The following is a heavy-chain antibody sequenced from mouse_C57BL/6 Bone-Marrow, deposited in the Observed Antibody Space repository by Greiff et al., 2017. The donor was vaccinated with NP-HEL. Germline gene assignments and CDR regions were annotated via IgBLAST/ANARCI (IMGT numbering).Heavy chain of an antibody. D-gene: IGHD2-1*01. J-gene: IGHJ2*01. Sequence: EVKLVESGGGLVKPGGSLKLSCAASGFTFSSYTMSWVRQTPEKRLEWVATISGGGGNTYYPDSVKGRFTISRDNAKNTLYLQMSSLRSEDTALYYCARRVYYYFDYWGQGTTLTVSS. V-gene: IGHV5-9*01. CDR3: ARRVYYYFDY. CDR2: ISGGGGNT. CDR1: GFTFSSYT.